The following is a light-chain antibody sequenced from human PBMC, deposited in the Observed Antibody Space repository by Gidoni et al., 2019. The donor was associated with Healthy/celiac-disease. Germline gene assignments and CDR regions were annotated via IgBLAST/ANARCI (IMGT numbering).Light chain of an antibody. CDR2: QDS. J-gene: IGLJ2*01. Sequence: SYELTQPPSVSVSPGQTASITCSGDKLGDKYACWYQQKPGQSPVLVIYQDSKRPSGNPERFYGSNSGNTATLTISGTKAMDEADYYCQAWDSSTVVFGGGTKLTVL. CDR3: QAWDSSTVV. V-gene: IGLV3-1*01. CDR1: KLGDKY.